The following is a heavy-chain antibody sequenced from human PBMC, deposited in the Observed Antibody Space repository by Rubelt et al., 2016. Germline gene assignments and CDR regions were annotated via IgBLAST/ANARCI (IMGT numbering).Heavy chain of an antibody. J-gene: IGHJ2*01. CDR1: DGSVSSSTYC. V-gene: IGHV4-39*07. CDR3: ARDLSGWYFDL. CDR2: VYSSGRT. D-gene: IGHD3-10*01. Sequence: QLQLQESGPGLVKPSETLSLTCTVSDGSVSSSTYCWGWVRQPPGKGLEWIGSVYSSGRTNYNPSLPSQVTMLVEPSKKNFSLGLSSVTAADTAVYYCARDLSGWYFDLWGRGTLVTVFS.